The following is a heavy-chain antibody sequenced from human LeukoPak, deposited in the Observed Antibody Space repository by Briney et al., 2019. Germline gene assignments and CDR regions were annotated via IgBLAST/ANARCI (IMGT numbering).Heavy chain of an antibody. V-gene: IGHV3-66*02. J-gene: IGHJ4*02. CDR3: AGGGEAARSLDY. D-gene: IGHD3-16*01. CDR2: IYNGGTI. Sequence: PGGSLRLSCAASGVTSNYMTWVRQARGKGLEWVSVIYNGGTIYYADSVKGRFTISRDNSKSTLFLYLQMDSLRTDDTAVYYCAGGGEAARSLDYWGQGTLVTVSS. CDR1: GVTSNY.